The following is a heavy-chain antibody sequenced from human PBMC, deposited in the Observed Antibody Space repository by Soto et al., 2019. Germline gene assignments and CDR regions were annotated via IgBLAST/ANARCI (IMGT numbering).Heavy chain of an antibody. CDR1: GGSSSGYY. V-gene: IGHV4-34*01. CDR2: INHSGST. Sequence: PSETLSLTCAVYGGSSSGYYWSWIRQPPGKGLEWIGEINHSGSTNYNPSLKSRVTISVDTSKNQFSLKLSSVTAADTAVYYCARAGNNNYGSGSYLFDYWGQGTLVTVSS. D-gene: IGHD3-10*01. J-gene: IGHJ4*02. CDR3: ARAGNNNYGSGSYLFDY.